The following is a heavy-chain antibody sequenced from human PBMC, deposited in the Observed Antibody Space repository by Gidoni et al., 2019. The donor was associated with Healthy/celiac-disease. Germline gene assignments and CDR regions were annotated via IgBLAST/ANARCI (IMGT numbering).Heavy chain of an antibody. Sequence: QVTLKESGLTLVKHTQTLTLTCPFSGFSRSTSGVGVGWIRQPPGKALERLALIYWNDDKRSSQSLKSRLTITKDTSKNQVVLTMTNMDPVDTATYYCAHRRDISGKFDYWGQGTLVTVSS. CDR1: GFSRSTSGVG. J-gene: IGHJ4*02. CDR3: AHRRDISGKFDY. D-gene: IGHD5-12*01. V-gene: IGHV2-5*01. CDR2: IYWNDDK.